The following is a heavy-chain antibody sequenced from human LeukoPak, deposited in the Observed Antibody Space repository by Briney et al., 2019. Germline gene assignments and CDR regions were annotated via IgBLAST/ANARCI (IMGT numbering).Heavy chain of an antibody. CDR1: GFTFSNAW. J-gene: IGHJ4*02. D-gene: IGHD4-17*01. CDR2: IKSKTDGGTT. Sequence: PGGSLRPSCAASGFTFSNAWMSWVRQAPGKGLEWVGRIKSKTDGGTTDYAAPVKGRFTISRDDSKNTLYLQMNSLKTEDTAVYYCTTEGSMTTVTTSDYWGQGTLVTVSS. V-gene: IGHV3-15*01. CDR3: TTEGSMTTVTTSDY.